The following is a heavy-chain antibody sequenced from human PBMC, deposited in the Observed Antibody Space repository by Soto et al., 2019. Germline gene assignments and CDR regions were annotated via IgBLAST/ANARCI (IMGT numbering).Heavy chain of an antibody. CDR1: GYTFTSYG. D-gene: IGHD2-8*01. CDR3: ARGPLDYPIPDFDY. V-gene: IGHV1-18*01. CDR2: ISTFNSHT. Sequence: GASVKVCCKASGYTFTSYGISCVRPDPGQGLEWMGWISTFNSHTDYAQKVQGRVAMTTDRSTGTAYMELRSLRSDDTAVYYCARGPLDYPIPDFDYWGQGTLVTVSS. J-gene: IGHJ4*02.